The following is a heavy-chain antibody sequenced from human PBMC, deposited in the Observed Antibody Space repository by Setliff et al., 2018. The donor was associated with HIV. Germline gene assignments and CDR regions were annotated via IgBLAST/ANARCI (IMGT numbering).Heavy chain of an antibody. J-gene: IGHJ6*02. V-gene: IGHV3-23*01. CDR2: ISGSGDIT. CDR3: AKTLPTLYPPHDYYFAMDV. CDR1: GFSFRSYA. D-gene: IGHD2-15*01. Sequence: QPGGSLRLSCAASGFSFRSYAVSWVRQAPGKGLEWVSVISGSGDITYYRESVKGRFTVSRDNSNNTVYLQMNSLRAEDTAVYYCAKTLPTLYPPHDYYFAMDVWGQGTTVTVSS.